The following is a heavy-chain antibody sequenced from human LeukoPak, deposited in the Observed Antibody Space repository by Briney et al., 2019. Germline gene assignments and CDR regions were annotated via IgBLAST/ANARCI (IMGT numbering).Heavy chain of an antibody. J-gene: IGHJ3*02. D-gene: IGHD3-22*01. CDR1: GFTLSSYA. Sequence: GGSLRLSCAASGFTLSSYAMSWVRQAPEKGLEWVATISGSGGGTYYADSVRGRFTISRDDSENTLYLQMNSLRAEDTAVYYCARAPDGYEAFDIWGQGTMVTVSS. V-gene: IGHV3-23*01. CDR2: ISGSGGGT. CDR3: ARAPDGYEAFDI.